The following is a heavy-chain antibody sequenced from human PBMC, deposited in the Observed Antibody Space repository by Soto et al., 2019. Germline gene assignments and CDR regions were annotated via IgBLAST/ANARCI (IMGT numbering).Heavy chain of an antibody. J-gene: IGHJ4*02. D-gene: IGHD1-26*01. CDR2: INPNGGYT. Sequence: QAQLVQSGAEVKKPGASVKVSCKTSGYDFFKYNMHWVRQAPGQGLEWMGVINPNGGYTRHAQKLHGRVIMTRDTSLKIGYMELSGLTSEDTAMYSCTRADWDVVILPDVRPLFDLWGQGALVTVSS. CDR3: TRADWDVVILPDVRPLFDL. CDR1: GYDFFKYN. V-gene: IGHV1-46*04.